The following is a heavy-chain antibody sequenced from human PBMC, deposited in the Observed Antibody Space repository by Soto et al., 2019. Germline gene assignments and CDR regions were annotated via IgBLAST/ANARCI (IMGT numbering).Heavy chain of an antibody. D-gene: IGHD4-17*01. V-gene: IGHV4-59*12. Sequence: SDTLSLTFTVSGFSLDNFFWSWIRQTPGKGLEWIGYVFQGGTESYMTEGEPTGYNPSLDSRATISLDLPKNHLSLPLTSVTAADTALDYCASVMLEMTTVGYWGQGTLITVSS. J-gene: IGHJ4*02. CDR3: ASVMLEMTTVGY. CDR1: GFSLDNFF. CDR2: VFQGGTESYMTEGEPT.